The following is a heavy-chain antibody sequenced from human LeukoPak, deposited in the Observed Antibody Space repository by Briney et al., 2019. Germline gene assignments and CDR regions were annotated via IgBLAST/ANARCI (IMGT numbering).Heavy chain of an antibody. J-gene: IGHJ6*02. CDR1: GGSISNYY. CDR3: ARVGGSNYYYYGMDV. CDR2: IYYSGST. V-gene: IGHV4-59*01. D-gene: IGHD2-15*01. Sequence: PSETLSLTCTVSGGSISNYYWSWIRQPPGKGLEWIGYIYYSGSTSYNPSLKSRVTISVDTSMNQFSLRLSSVTAADTAVYYCARVGGSNYYYYGMDVWGQGTTVTVSS.